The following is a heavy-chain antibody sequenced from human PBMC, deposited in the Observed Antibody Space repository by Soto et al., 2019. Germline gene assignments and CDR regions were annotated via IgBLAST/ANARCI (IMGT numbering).Heavy chain of an antibody. CDR3: ARHPTYRPFDF. D-gene: IGHD3-16*02. V-gene: IGHV4-39*01. Sequence: QLQLQESGPGLVKPSETLSLTCSVSGDSLSTGPYNWGWIRQPPGKGREWIGNVYNSGSPSYSPSLKSRVTISGDTSKNQLSMTLTSVTAADTAVYFFARHPTYRPFDFWGQGTLVTVSS. CDR2: VYNSGSP. J-gene: IGHJ4*02. CDR1: GDSLSTGPYN.